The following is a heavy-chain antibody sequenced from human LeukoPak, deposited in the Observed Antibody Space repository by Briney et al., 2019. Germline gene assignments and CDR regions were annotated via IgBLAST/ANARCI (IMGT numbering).Heavy chain of an antibody. J-gene: IGHJ4*02. D-gene: IGHD3-10*01. Sequence: GGSLRLSCAASGFTFSSYSMNWVRQAPGKGLEWVSSISSGSSYIYYADSVKGRFTISRDNAKNSLYLQMNSLRAEDTAVYYCAGDEPEYGSGPTGYWGQGTLVTVSS. CDR1: GFTFSSYS. V-gene: IGHV3-21*01. CDR3: AGDEPEYGSGPTGY. CDR2: ISSGSSYI.